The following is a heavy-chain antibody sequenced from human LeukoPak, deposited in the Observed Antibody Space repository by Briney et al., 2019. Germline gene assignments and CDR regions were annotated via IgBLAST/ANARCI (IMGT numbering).Heavy chain of an antibody. CDR2: IYYSGST. CDR1: GGSISSSSYY. D-gene: IGHD4-17*01. CDR3: ARLTFTTVTLFDY. V-gene: IGHV4-39*01. Sequence: SETLSLTCTVSGGSISSSSYYWGWIRQPPGKGLEWIGSIYYSGSTYYNPSLESRVTISVDTSKNQFSLKLSFVTAADTAVYYCARLTFTTVTLFDYWGQGTLVTVSS. J-gene: IGHJ4*02.